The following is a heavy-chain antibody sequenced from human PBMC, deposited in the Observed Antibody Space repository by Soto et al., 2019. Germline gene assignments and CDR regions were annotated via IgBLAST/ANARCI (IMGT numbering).Heavy chain of an antibody. J-gene: IGHJ3*01. Sequence: QVQLVQSGAEVKKPGSSVKVSCKASGGTLSSYAISWVRQAPGQGLEWMGGIIPLFGTANYAQKFQGRVTLTADESTSTADMELSSRRCEDTAVYYCARVYERCLLEEVDTAMVGGAFALWGHGTMVTVST. CDR3: ARVYERCLLEEVDTAMVGGAFAL. CDR2: IIPLFGTA. D-gene: IGHD5-18*01. V-gene: IGHV1-69*01. CDR1: GGTLSSYA.